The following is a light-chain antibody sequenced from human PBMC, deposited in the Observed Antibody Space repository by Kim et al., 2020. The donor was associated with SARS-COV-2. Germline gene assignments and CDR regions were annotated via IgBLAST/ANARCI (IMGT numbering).Light chain of an antibody. CDR2: YDT. CDR1: SIGLQR. CDR3: QAWDTGSDHPI. V-gene: IGLV3-21*04. J-gene: IGLJ2*01. Sequence: APGKTDGINFGENSIGLQRVHGYQQKPGQAPVLVIYYDTDRPSGIPERFSGSNSGNTATLTISRVEAGDEADYYCQAWDTGSDHPIFGGGTKVTVL.